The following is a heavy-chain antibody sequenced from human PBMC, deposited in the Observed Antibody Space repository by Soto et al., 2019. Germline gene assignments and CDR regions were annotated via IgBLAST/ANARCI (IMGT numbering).Heavy chain of an antibody. CDR3: ARWYYGSSGSRFDP. Sequence: ASVKVSCKASGYTFTSYGISWVRQAPGQGLECMGWISAYNGNTNYAQKLQGRVTMTTXTXXSXXXMXLXXLRXDXTAVYYCARWYYGSSGSRFDPWGQGTRVTVSS. V-gene: IGHV1-18*04. J-gene: IGHJ5*02. CDR1: GYTFTSYG. D-gene: IGHD3-22*01. CDR2: ISAYNGNT.